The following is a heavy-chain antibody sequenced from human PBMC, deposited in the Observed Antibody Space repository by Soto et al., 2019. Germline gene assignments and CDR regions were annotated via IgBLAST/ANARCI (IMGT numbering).Heavy chain of an antibody. CDR3: ARPEYSSSSYGMDV. Sequence: GGSLRLSXAASGFTFSSYSMNWVRQAPGKGLEWVSYISSSSSTIYYADSVKGRFTISRDNAKNSLYLQMNSLRDEDTAVYYCARPEYSSSSYGMDVWGQGTTVTVSS. J-gene: IGHJ6*02. CDR2: ISSSSSTI. V-gene: IGHV3-48*02. D-gene: IGHD6-6*01. CDR1: GFTFSSYS.